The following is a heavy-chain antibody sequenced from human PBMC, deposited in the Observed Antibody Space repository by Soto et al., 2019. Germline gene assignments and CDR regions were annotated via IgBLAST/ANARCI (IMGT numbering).Heavy chain of an antibody. CDR2: IIPIFGTA. V-gene: IGHV1-69*01. Sequence: QVKLVQSGAEVKKPGSSVKVSCKASGGTFSSYAISWVRQAPGQGLEWMGGIIPIFGTANYAQKFQGRVTITADESTSTAYMELSSLRSEDTAVYYCARAGYYDFWSGYPANRTYYYYGMDVWGQGTTVTVSS. CDR3: ARAGYYDFWSGYPANRTYYYYGMDV. CDR1: GGTFSSYA. J-gene: IGHJ6*02. D-gene: IGHD3-3*01.